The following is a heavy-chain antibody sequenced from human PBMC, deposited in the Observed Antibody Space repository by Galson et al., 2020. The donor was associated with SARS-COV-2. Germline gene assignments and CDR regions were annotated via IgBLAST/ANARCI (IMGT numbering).Heavy chain of an antibody. CDR3: ARTRHGAADY. D-gene: IGHD2-15*01. CDR2: IWHTGTT. CDR1: GHSIRSNYY. Sequence: SETLSLTCSVSGHSIRSNYYLAWIRQPPGKALEWIASIWHTGTTYYKPSLRGRVTISVDTSNNQFSLRLTSVTATDTAVYYCARTRHGAADYWGQGTLVTVSS. J-gene: IGHJ4*02. V-gene: IGHV4-38-2*02.